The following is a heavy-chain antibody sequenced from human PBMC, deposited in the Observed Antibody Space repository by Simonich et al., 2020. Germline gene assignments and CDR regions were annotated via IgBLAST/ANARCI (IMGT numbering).Heavy chain of an antibody. J-gene: IGHJ3*02. CDR1: GGSISSSSYY. D-gene: IGHD6-13*01. Sequence: QLQLQESGPGLVKPSETLSLTCPVSGGSISSSSYYWGWIRQPPGKGLGWIGSIYYSGSTYYNPSLQSRVTISGATAKNQFSLKLSSVTAADTAVYYCARHAGFAFDIWGQGTMVTVSS. CDR2: IYYSGST. CDR3: ARHAGFAFDI. V-gene: IGHV4-39*01.